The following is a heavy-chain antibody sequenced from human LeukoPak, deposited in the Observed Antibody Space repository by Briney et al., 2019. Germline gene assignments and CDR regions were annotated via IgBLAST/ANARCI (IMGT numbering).Heavy chain of an antibody. J-gene: IGHJ4*02. D-gene: IGHD1-26*01. CDR1: SGSFSGYY. Sequence: PSETLSLTCAVYSGSFSGYYWSWIRQPPGKGLEWIGEINHSGSTNYNPSLKSRVTISVDTSKNQFSLKLSSVTAADTAVYYCARGGGSYYLDYWGQGTLVTVSS. V-gene: IGHV4-34*01. CDR3: ARGGGSYYLDY. CDR2: INHSGST.